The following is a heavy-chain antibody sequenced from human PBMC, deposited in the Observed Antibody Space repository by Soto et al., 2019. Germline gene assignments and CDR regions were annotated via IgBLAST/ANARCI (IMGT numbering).Heavy chain of an antibody. CDR2: ISGSGGNA. V-gene: IGHV3-23*01. J-gene: IGHJ4*02. Sequence: PGGSLGLPCPAAGLTFSGYAMSWVGKPPGKGLECASVISGSGGNAYYADSLKGRLTISRDNSKNTLYVQMNSMIAEDTAVYYCAKGSYDSSGYMSHWSQGTLVTVSS. CDR1: GLTFSGYA. CDR3: AKGSYDSSGYMSH. D-gene: IGHD3-22*01.